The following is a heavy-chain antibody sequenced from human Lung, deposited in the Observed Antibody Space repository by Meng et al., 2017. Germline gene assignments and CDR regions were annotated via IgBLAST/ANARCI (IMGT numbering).Heavy chain of an antibody. Sequence: QVQSPHGAAQLLHPPDPLSLTCVFSGGSFSDYSWSGIRQPPGKGLEWIGEFNHSGSTNYNPSLESRATISVDTSQNNLSLKLSSVTAADSAVYYCARGPTTMAHDFDYWGQGTLVTVSS. D-gene: IGHD4-11*01. J-gene: IGHJ4*02. CDR3: ARGPTTMAHDFDY. V-gene: IGHV4-34*01. CDR2: FNHSGST. CDR1: GGSFSDYS.